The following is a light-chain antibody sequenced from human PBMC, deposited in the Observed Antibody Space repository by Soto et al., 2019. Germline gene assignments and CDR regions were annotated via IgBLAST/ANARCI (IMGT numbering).Light chain of an antibody. Sequence: DIHITHSPSSLSSSVGNRVTITCQASQDIATYLNWYQQKPGKAPKLLIYKASTLKSGVPSRFSGSGSGTEFTLTISSLQPHDFATYYCQHYNSYSEAFGQGTKVDIK. CDR2: KAS. CDR3: QHYNSYSEA. CDR1: QDIATY. V-gene: IGKV1-5*03. J-gene: IGKJ1*01.